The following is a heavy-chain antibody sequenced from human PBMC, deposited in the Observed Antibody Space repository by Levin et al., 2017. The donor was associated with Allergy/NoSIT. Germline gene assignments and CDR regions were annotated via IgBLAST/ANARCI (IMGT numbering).Heavy chain of an antibody. Sequence: GGSLRLSCVASGFTFSDYAMHWARQAPGRGLEWVAVISYNGNIKYNADSVQGRFTISRSNSNNTLYLQMNSLRVEDTGVYYCARDYWTYTGIRDGTDVWGQGTTVTVSS. CDR2: ISYNGNIK. D-gene: IGHD1-1*01. CDR3: ARDYWTYTGIRDGTDV. J-gene: IGHJ6*02. CDR1: GFTFSDYA. V-gene: IGHV3-30*04.